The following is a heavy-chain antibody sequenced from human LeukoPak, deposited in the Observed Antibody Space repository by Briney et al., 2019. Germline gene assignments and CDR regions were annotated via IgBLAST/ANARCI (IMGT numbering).Heavy chain of an antibody. CDR1: GLNFGESA. Sequence: GGSLRLSCVASGLNFGESAMHWVRQAPGKGLEWVSLISADGGSAFSADSVKGRFSISRDNSKNSLYLQMDSLRSEDTAMYYCAKESGKFDYWGQGILVVVSS. CDR3: AKESGKFDY. V-gene: IGHV3-43*02. J-gene: IGHJ4*02. CDR2: ISADGGSA.